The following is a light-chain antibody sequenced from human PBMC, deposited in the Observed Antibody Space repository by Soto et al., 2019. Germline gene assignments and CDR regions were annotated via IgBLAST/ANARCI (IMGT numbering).Light chain of an antibody. CDR1: SGHSSYA. CDR3: QTWGTGIWV. Sequence: QLVLTQSPSASASLGASVKLTCTLSSGHSSYAIAWHQQQPEKGPRYLMKLNSDGSHSKGDGIPDRFSGSSSGAERYLTISSLQSEDEADYYCQTWGTGIWVLGGVTKLTVL. J-gene: IGLJ3*02. CDR2: LNSDGSH. V-gene: IGLV4-69*01.